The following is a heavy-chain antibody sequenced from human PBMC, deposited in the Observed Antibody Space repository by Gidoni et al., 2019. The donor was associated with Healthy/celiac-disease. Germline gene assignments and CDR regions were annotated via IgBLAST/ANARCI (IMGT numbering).Heavy chain of an antibody. J-gene: IGHJ4*02. Sequence: QVTLKESGPVLVKPTETLTQTCTVSGFSLSNARMGVSWIRQPPGKALEWLAHIFSNDEKSYSTSLKSRLTISKDTAKSQVVLTMTNMDPVDTATYYCARIQARMGIAVAGTLHFDYWGQGTLVTVSP. CDR2: IFSNDEK. V-gene: IGHV2-26*01. CDR1: GFSLSNARMG. D-gene: IGHD6-19*01. CDR3: ARIQARMGIAVAGTLHFDY.